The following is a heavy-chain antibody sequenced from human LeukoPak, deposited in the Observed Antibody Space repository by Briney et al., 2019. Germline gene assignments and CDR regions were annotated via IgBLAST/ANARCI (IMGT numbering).Heavy chain of an antibody. V-gene: IGHV3-48*03. CDR2: ISTSDSTM. D-gene: IGHD5-12*01. CDR3: ARDLGTHGGYVDP. J-gene: IGHJ5*02. Sequence: GGSLRLSCAASGFIFSSYEMNWVRQAPGKGLEWVSYISTSDSTMYYADSVKGRFTISRDIAKNSLYLQMDSLRVEDTGIYYCARDLGTHGGYVDPWGQGTLVTVSS. CDR1: GFIFSSYE.